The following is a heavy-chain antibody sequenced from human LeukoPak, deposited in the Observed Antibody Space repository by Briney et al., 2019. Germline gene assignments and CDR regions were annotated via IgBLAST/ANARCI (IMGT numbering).Heavy chain of an antibody. D-gene: IGHD2-15*01. Sequence: PSETLSLTCTVSGGSISSGGYYWSWIRQHPGKGLEWIGYIYYSGSTYYNPSLKSRVTISVDTSKNQFSLKLSSVTAADTAVYYCARQQGYCSGGSCPDYNWFDPWGQGTLVTVSS. J-gene: IGHJ5*02. CDR1: GGSISSGGYY. CDR2: IYYSGST. V-gene: IGHV4-31*03. CDR3: ARQQGYCSGGSCPDYNWFDP.